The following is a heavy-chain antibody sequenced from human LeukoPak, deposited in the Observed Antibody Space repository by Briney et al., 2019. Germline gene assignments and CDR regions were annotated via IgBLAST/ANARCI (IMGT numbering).Heavy chain of an antibody. V-gene: IGHV4-4*07. D-gene: IGHD1-7*01. Sequence: SETLSLTCTVSGGSISSYYWSWIRQPAGKGLEWIGRIYTSGSTNYNPSLKSRVTMSVDTSKNQFSLKLNSVTAADTAVYYCARGNWNYNWFDPWGQGTLVTVSS. CDR3: ARGNWNYNWFDP. J-gene: IGHJ5*02. CDR2: IYTSGST. CDR1: GGSISSYY.